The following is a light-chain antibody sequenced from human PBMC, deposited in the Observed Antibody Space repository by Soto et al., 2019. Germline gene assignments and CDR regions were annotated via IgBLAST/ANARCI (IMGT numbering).Light chain of an antibody. CDR2: AAS. CDR1: HVIGTS. J-gene: IGKJ5*01. Sequence: GESVTITCRASHVIGTSLAWYRVKPGNAPKLLIYAASTFESGVPSRFSATVSGTEFSLTITSLQPEDFATYYCQQLFDSPITFGQGTRLEI. CDR3: QQLFDSPIT. V-gene: IGKV1-9*01.